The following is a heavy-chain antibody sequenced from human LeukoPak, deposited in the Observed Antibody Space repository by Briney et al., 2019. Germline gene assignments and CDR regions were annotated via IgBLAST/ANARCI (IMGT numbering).Heavy chain of an antibody. D-gene: IGHD2-2*01. CDR1: GFTFSSYA. CDR3: ARDRYQLR. CDR2: IPYDGSNK. Sequence: PGRSLRLSCAASGFTFSSYAMHWVRRAPGKGLEWVAVIPYDGSNKYYADSVKGRFTISRDNSKNTLYLQMNSLRAEDTAVYYCARDRYQLRWGQGTLVTVSS. J-gene: IGHJ4*02. V-gene: IGHV3-30-3*01.